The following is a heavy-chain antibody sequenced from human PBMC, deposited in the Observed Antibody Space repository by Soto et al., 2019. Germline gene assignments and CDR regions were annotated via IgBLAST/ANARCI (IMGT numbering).Heavy chain of an antibody. Sequence: VGSLRLSCAASGFTFTRYSMNWVRQAPGKGLEWVSSISSTTNYIYYGDSMKGRFTISRDNGKNSLYLEMHSLRAEDTAVYYCARESEDLTSNFDYWGQGTLVTVS. CDR3: ARESEDLTSNFDY. CDR2: ISSTTNYI. CDR1: GFTFTRYS. J-gene: IGHJ4*02. V-gene: IGHV3-21*06.